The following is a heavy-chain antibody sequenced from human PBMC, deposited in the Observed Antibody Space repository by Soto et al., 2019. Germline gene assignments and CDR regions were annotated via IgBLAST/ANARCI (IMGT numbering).Heavy chain of an antibody. V-gene: IGHV1-69*12. CDR2: IIPIFGTA. CDR1: GGTFSSYA. CDR3: ARAVAGGVYYYYGMDV. J-gene: IGHJ6*02. Sequence: QVQLVQSGAEVKKPGSSVKVSCKASGGTFSSYAISWVRQAPGQGLEWMGGIIPIFGTADYAQKFQGRVTITADEATSTADMELSSLRSEDTAVYYCARAVAGGVYYYYGMDVWGQGTTVTVSS. D-gene: IGHD6-19*01.